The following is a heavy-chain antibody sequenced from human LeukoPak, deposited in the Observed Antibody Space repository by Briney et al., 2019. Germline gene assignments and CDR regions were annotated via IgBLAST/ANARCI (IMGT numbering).Heavy chain of an antibody. CDR1: GGSFSGYY. V-gene: IGHV4-34*01. D-gene: IGHD3-16*02. CDR3: ARGPAYYVWGSYRSRPLDY. J-gene: IGHJ4*02. CDR2: INHSGST. Sequence: SETLSLTCAVYGGSFSGYYWSWIRQPPGKGLGWIGEINHSGSTNYNPSLKSRVTISVDTSKNQFSLKLSSVTAADTAVYYCARGPAYYVWGSYRSRPLDYWGQGTLVTVSS.